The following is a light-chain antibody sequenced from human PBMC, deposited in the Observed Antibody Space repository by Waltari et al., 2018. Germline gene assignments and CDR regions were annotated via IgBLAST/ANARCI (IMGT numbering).Light chain of an antibody. CDR3: QQXNNXXXFT. CDR1: QRVSSN. CDR2: GAS. Sequence: EIVMTQSPATLSVSPXERATLXCRASQRVSSNLAWYQQKPGQAPRLLIDGASTRATGIXXXFXGSGXXTEXTLTISSLQSEDFAVYYCQQXNNXXXFTFGPGTKVXIK. V-gene: IGKV3-15*01. J-gene: IGKJ3*01.